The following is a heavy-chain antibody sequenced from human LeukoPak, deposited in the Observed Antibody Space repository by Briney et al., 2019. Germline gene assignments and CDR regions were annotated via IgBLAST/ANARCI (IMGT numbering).Heavy chain of an antibody. J-gene: IGHJ3*02. V-gene: IGHV3-66*01. CDR3: AREGRGTDAFDI. Sequence: GGSLRLSSVASRLIGSSNYMTWLPQAPGKGLEWVSIIYSAGSIDYADSVKGRFTISRDNSKDTLYLQMNSVTGADTAVYYCAREGRGTDAFDIWGQGTIVTVSS. D-gene: IGHD3-16*01. CDR2: IYSAGSI. CDR1: RLIGSSNY.